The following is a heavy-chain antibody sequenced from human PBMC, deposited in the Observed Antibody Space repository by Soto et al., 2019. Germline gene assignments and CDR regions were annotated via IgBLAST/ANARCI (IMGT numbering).Heavy chain of an antibody. J-gene: IGHJ3*02. V-gene: IGHV4-39*01. CDR3: ASLPTTRDAFDI. D-gene: IGHD4-17*01. Sequence: QLQLQESGPGLVKPSETLSLTCTVSGGSISSSSYYWGWIRQPPGKGLEWIGSIYYSGSTYYNPSLKSRVTISVDTSKNQCSLKLSSVTAADTAVYYCASLPTTRDAFDIWGQGTMVTVSS. CDR1: GGSISSSSYY. CDR2: IYYSGST.